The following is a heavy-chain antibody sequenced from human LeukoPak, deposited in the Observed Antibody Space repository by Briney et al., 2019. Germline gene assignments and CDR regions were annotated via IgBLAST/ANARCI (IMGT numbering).Heavy chain of an antibody. V-gene: IGHV3-48*01. Sequence: GGSLRLSCVASGFTFSSYSMNWVRQAPGKGLEWVSYISSSSSTIYYADSVKGRFTISRDNSKNTLYLQMNSLRAEDTAVYYCAALRYFDWGQGTLVTVSS. D-gene: IGHD3-9*01. J-gene: IGHJ4*02. CDR3: AALRYFD. CDR2: ISSSSSTI. CDR1: GFTFSSYS.